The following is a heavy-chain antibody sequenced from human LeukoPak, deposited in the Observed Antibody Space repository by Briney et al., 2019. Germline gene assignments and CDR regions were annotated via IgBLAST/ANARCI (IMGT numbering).Heavy chain of an antibody. Sequence: PGGSLRLSCAASRFIFSTYSMSWVRQAPGKGPEWVSSISDGGTNTYYADSVKGRFTISRDNSKNTLSLQMNNLRDEDRAVYYCAKDAAAVTGRRAGFDYWGQGTLVTVSS. D-gene: IGHD6-19*01. J-gene: IGHJ4*02. CDR2: ISDGGTNT. V-gene: IGHV3-23*01. CDR1: RFIFSTYS. CDR3: AKDAAAVTGRRAGFDY.